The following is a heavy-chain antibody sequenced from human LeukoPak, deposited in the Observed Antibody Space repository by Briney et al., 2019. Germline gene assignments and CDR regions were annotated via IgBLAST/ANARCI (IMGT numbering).Heavy chain of an antibody. Sequence: PSETLSLTCAVYGGSFSGYYWSWIRQPPGKGLEWIGEINHSGSTNYNPSLKSRVTISVDTSKNQFSLKLSSVTAADTAVYYCARGSYSSSWYRVHYFDYWGQGTQVTVSS. V-gene: IGHV4-34*01. D-gene: IGHD6-13*01. CDR2: INHSGST. CDR1: GGSFSGYY. CDR3: ARGSYSSSWYRVHYFDY. J-gene: IGHJ4*02.